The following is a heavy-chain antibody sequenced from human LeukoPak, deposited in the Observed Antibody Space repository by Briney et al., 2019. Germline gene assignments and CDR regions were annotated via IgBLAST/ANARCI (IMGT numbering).Heavy chain of an antibody. CDR2: IWYDGSNK. V-gene: IGHV3-33*01. D-gene: IGHD6-13*01. J-gene: IGHJ4*02. Sequence: GGSLRLSCAASGFTFSSYGMHWVRQAPGKGLEWVAVIWYDGSNKYYADSVKGRFTISRDNSKNTLYLQMNSLRAEDTAVYYCARNCIAAAGLGYWGQGTLVTVSS. CDR1: GFTFSSYG. CDR3: ARNCIAAAGLGY.